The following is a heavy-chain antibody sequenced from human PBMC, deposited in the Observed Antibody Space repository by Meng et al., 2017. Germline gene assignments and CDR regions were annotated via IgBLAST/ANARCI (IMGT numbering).Heavy chain of an antibody. CDR2: IYHSGST. V-gene: IGHV4-38-2*01. J-gene: IGHJ3*02. CDR1: GYSISSGYY. Sequence: SETLSLTCAVSGYSISSGYYWGWIRQPPGKGLEWIGSIYHSGSTYYNPSLKSRVTISVDTSKNQFSLKLSSVTAADTAVYYCARSRGWEILTAPRGAFDIWGQGTMVTVSS. CDR3: ARSRGWEILTAPRGAFDI. D-gene: IGHD3-9*01.